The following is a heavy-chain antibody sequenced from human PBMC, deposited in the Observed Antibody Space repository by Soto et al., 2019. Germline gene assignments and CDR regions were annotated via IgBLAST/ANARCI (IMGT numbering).Heavy chain of an antibody. Sequence: QVQLQESGPRLVKPSETLSLTCTVSGDSISSYYWTWIRQPPGKGLEYIGYIYYSGRTYYNPSLKSRVTISVDTSKNQFSLQLSSVTAADTAVYYCARGHLGITTTGTWYDFDYWGQGTLVTVSS. V-gene: IGHV4-59*01. D-gene: IGHD2-15*01. J-gene: IGHJ4*02. CDR1: GDSISSYY. CDR2: IYYSGRT. CDR3: ARGHLGITTTGTWYDFDY.